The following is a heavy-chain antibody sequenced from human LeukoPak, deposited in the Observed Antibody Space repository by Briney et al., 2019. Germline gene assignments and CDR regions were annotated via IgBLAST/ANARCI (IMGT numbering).Heavy chain of an antibody. J-gene: IGHJ4*02. CDR3: ARTSRDGYNYDDY. CDR1: GGTFSSYA. Sequence: ASVKVSCKASGGTFSSYAISWVRQAPGQGLEWMGIINPSGGSTSYAQKFQGRVTMTRDTSTSTVYMELSSLRSEDTAVYYCARTSRDGYNYDDYWGQGTLVTVSS. CDR2: INPSGGST. V-gene: IGHV1-46*01. D-gene: IGHD5-24*01.